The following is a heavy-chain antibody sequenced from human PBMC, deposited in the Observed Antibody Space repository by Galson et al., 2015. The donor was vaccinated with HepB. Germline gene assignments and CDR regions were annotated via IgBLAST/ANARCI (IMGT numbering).Heavy chain of an antibody. CDR1: GFTFSSYG. J-gene: IGHJ5*02. V-gene: IGHV3-30*02. Sequence: SLRLSCAASGFTFSSYGMHWVRQAPGKGLEWVAFIRYDGSNKYYADSVKGRFTISRDNSKNTLYLQMNSLRAEDTAVYYCAKDLLLWFGELSRPNWFDPWGQGTLVTVSS. CDR3: AKDLLLWFGELSRPNWFDP. CDR2: IRYDGSNK. D-gene: IGHD3-10*01.